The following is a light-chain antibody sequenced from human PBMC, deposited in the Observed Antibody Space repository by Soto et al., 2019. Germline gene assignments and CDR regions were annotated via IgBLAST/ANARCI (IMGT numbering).Light chain of an antibody. CDR3: QQYDNWPWT. V-gene: IGKV3-15*01. CDR1: QTISGT. CDR2: GAS. J-gene: IGKJ1*01. Sequence: EIVMTQSPATLSVSPGGRATLSCRASQTISGTLAWYQQRPGQAPRLLIHGASTRAPGFPARFSGSGSGTDFTLTISSLQSEDFAVYYCQQYDNWPWTFGQGTKVDIK.